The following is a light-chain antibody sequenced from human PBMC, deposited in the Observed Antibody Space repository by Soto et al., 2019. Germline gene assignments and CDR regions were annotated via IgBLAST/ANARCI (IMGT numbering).Light chain of an antibody. CDR2: AAS. V-gene: IGKV1-27*01. J-gene: IGKJ3*01. Sequence: DIQMTQSPSSLSASVGDRVTITGRASHGISNYLAWYKQKQEKIPKLLIYAASTLQSGVPSRFGGSGSGKDFTLTISSLQPEDVATDYCQKYISAPFTFAHGTIVHIK. CDR1: HGISNY. CDR3: QKYISAPFT.